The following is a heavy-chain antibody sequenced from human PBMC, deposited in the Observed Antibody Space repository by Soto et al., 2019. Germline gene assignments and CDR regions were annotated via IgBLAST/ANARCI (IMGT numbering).Heavy chain of an antibody. CDR1: SGSISTYY. Sequence: PSETLSLTCTVSSGSISTYYWSWVRQTPGKGLEWIGYIRYSGSTKYNPSLRSRVTISVDTSKNQFSLKLSSVTAADTAVYYCARVNFYYDSSGYYYLGWAFDIWGQGTMVTVSS. V-gene: IGHV4-59*12. J-gene: IGHJ3*02. CDR3: ARVNFYYDSSGYYYLGWAFDI. D-gene: IGHD3-22*01. CDR2: IRYSGST.